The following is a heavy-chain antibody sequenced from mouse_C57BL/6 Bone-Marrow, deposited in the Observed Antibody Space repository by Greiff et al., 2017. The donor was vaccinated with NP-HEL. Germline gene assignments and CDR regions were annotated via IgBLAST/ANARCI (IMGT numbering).Heavy chain of an antibody. CDR3: SRCSGDLFDY. CDR1: GYTFTSYW. CDR2: IYPGSGST. Sequence: QVQLQQPGAELVKPGASVKMSCTASGYTFTSYWITWVKQRPGQGLEWIGDIYPGSGSTNYNEKFKSKATLTVDTASSTAYMQRSSLTSADSADYCCSRCSGDLFDYWGQGTTLTVSS. J-gene: IGHJ2*01. V-gene: IGHV1-55*01. D-gene: IGHD2-13*01.